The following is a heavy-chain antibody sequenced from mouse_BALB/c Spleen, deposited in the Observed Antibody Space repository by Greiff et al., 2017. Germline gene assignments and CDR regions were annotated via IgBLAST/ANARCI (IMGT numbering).Heavy chain of an antibody. D-gene: IGHD2-14*01. CDR1: GYTFTSYW. Sequence: VQLQQSGAELVRPGASVKLSCKASGYTFTSYWINWVKQRPGQGLEWIGNIYPSDSYTNYNQKFKDKATLTVDKSSSTAYMQLSSPTSEDSAVYYCTRSGEYRTWFAYWGQGTLVTVSA. CDR2: IYPSDSYT. J-gene: IGHJ3*01. CDR3: TRSGEYRTWFAY. V-gene: IGHV1-69*02.